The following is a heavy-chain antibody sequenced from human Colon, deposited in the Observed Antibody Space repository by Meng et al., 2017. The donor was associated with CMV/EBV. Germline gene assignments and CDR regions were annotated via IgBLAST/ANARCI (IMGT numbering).Heavy chain of an antibody. CDR3: AGIALPQISSYCFDH. J-gene: IGHJ4*02. V-gene: IGHV3-30-3*01. D-gene: IGHD1-1*01. CDR1: GFTFSDYN. Sequence: LALTCAATGFTFSDYNFHWVRQAPGKGLQWVALISFDGSNKYYADSVKGRFTISSDNSKNTVFLQIESLRADDTAWYYWAGIALPQISSYCFDHWGLGTVVTVSS. CDR2: ISFDGSNK.